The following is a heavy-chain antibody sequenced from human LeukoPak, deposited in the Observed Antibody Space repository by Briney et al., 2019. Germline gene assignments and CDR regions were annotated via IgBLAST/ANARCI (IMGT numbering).Heavy chain of an antibody. CDR2: INPSGGST. CDR3: ARDRVLRYFDWYPTTILPDY. Sequence: ASVKVSCKASGYTFTSYYMHWVRQAPGQGLEWMGIINPSGGSTSYAQKFQGRVTMTRDTSTSTVYMELSSLRSEDTAVYYCARDRVLRYFDWYPTTILPDYWGQGTLVTVSS. V-gene: IGHV1-46*01. CDR1: GYTFTSYY. D-gene: IGHD3-9*01. J-gene: IGHJ4*02.